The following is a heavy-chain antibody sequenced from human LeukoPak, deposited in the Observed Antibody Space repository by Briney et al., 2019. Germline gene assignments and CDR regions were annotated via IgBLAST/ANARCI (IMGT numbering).Heavy chain of an antibody. CDR1: GGSFSGYY. CDR3: ARQSYYSNPFDY. Sequence: PSETLSLTCAVYGGSFSGYYWSWIRQPPGKGLEWIGEINHSGSTNYNPSLKSRVTVSVDTSKNQFSLKLSSVTAADTAVYYCARQSYYSNPFDYWGQGTLVTVSS. D-gene: IGHD4-11*01. J-gene: IGHJ4*02. V-gene: IGHV4-34*01. CDR2: INHSGST.